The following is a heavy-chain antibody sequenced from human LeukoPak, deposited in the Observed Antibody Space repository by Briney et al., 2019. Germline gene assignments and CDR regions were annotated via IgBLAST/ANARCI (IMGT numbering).Heavy chain of an antibody. J-gene: IGHJ6*03. CDR1: GYTFTDYY. CDR2: INPNSGGT. D-gene: IGHD1-14*01. V-gene: IGHV1-2*02. Sequence: ASVKLSCKASGYTFTDYYMHWVRQTPGQGLGWMGWINPNSGGTNYAQKCQGRVTMTSDTSISTAYMELSRLRSDDTALYYCARGSANHYYMDVWGKGTTVTVSS. CDR3: ARGSANHYYMDV.